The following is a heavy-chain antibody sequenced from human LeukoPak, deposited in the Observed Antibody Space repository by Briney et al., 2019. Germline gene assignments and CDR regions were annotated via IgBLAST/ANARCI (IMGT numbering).Heavy chain of an antibody. CDR1: GGTFSSYA. CDR3: ATINTAMVGYYGMDV. D-gene: IGHD5-18*01. J-gene: IGHJ6*02. V-gene: IGHV1-69*13. Sequence: ASVTVSCKASGGTFSSYAISWVRQAPGQGLEWMGGIIPIFGTANYAQKFQGRVTITADESTSTAYMELSSLRSEDTAVYYCATINTAMVGYYGMDVWGQGTTVTVSS. CDR2: IIPIFGTA.